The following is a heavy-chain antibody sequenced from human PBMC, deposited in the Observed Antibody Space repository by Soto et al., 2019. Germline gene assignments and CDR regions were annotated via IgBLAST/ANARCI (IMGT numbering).Heavy chain of an antibody. CDR3: GRVRGGFCNDPGCYSRDY. CDR1: GYTFTTYG. CDR2: ISPYNGKT. Sequence: AASVKVSCKASGYTFTTYGVSWVRQAPGQGLEWMGWISPYNGKTTYAQNFQGRVTMPKDTPRSTVHMERRSGISDDTALFYLGRVRGGFCNDPGCYSRDYWGGGTLVTVSS. J-gene: IGHJ4*02. D-gene: IGHD2-15*01. V-gene: IGHV1-18*01.